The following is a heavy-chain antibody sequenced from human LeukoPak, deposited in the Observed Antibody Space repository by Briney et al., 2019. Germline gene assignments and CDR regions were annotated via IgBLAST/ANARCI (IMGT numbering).Heavy chain of an antibody. CDR2: IKQDGSEK. Sequence: PGGSLRLSCAASGFMFSSYYMTWIRQAPGKGLEWVANIKQDGSEKYYVDSVKGRFTISRDNAKNSLYLQMNSLRAEDTAVYYCARDQRGDSSGWGAFDIWGQGTMVTVSS. CDR3: ARDQRGDSSGWGAFDI. D-gene: IGHD3-22*01. V-gene: IGHV3-7*01. CDR1: GFMFSSYY. J-gene: IGHJ3*02.